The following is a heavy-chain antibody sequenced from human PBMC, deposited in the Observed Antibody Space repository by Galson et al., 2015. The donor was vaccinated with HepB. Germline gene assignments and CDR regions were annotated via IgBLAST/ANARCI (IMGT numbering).Heavy chain of an antibody. CDR1: GFTFSNAW. V-gene: IGHV3-15*01. CDR2: IKSKTDGGTT. Sequence: SLRLSCAASGFTFSNAWMSWVRQAPGKGLEWVGRIKSKTDGGTTDYAAPVKGRFTISRDDSKNTLYLQMNSLKTEDTAVYYCTWIRGSGYFQHWGQGTLVTVSS. D-gene: IGHD3-10*01. CDR3: TWIRGSGYFQH. J-gene: IGHJ1*01.